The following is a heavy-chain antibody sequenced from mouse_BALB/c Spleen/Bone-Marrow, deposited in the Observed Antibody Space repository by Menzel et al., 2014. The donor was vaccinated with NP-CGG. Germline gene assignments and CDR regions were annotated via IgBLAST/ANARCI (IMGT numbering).Heavy chain of an antibody. CDR3: AGDGAY. J-gene: IGHJ3*01. CDR1: GFNIKDTY. D-gene: IGHD3-3*01. Sequence: VQLKESGAELVKPGASVKLSCTASGFNIKDTYMHWVKQRPEQGLEWIGRIDPANGNTKYDPKFQGKATITADTSSNTAYLQLSSLTSEDTAVYYCAGDGAYWGQGTLVTVSA. CDR2: IDPANGNT. V-gene: IGHV14-3*02.